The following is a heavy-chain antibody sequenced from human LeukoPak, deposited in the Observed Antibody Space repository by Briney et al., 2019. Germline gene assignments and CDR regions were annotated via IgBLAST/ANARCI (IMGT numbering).Heavy chain of an antibody. Sequence: GASVKDSCKASGYTFTTYGILWVRQAPGQGLEWIGWISTYNAKTKYAQNLQGRVAMTTDTTTSTVYMELRSLTSDDTAVYYCARDTGSNFFDPWGQGTLVTVAS. CDR2: ISTYNAKT. CDR1: GYTFTTYG. CDR3: ARDTGSNFFDP. V-gene: IGHV1-18*01. J-gene: IGHJ5*02. D-gene: IGHD1-26*01.